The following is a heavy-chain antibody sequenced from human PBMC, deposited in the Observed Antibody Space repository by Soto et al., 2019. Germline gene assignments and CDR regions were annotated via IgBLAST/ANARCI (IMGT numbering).Heavy chain of an antibody. J-gene: IGHJ4*02. D-gene: IGHD3-22*01. CDR1: GYSISSGYY. CDR3: ARHGGSSGYYFEY. CDR2: IYHSGGT. V-gene: IGHV4-38-2*01. Sequence: PXETLSLTCAVSGYSISSGYYWGWIRQPPGKGLEGIGSIYHSGGTYYNQSLKSRVTISVDTSKNKFSLKMSSVTAADTAVYYCARHGGSSGYYFEYWGQGTLVTVSS.